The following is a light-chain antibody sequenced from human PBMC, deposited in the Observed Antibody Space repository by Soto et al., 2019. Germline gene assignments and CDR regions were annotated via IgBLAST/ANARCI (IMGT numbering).Light chain of an antibody. CDR2: EGG. J-gene: IGLJ2*01. CDR3: CSYGGRNTLL. V-gene: IGLV2-23*01. Sequence: QSALTQPASVSGSPGQSITISCTGTSSDVGSYNLVSWYQQHPGKAPKLMIFEGGKRPSGVSSRFSGSKSGNTASLTISGLRAEDEAEYYCCSYGGRNTLLFGGGTKVTVL. CDR1: SSDVGSYNL.